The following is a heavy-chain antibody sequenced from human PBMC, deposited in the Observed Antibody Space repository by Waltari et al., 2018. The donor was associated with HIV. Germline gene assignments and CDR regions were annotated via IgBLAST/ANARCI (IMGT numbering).Heavy chain of an antibody. Sequence: QVQLQQWGAGLLKPSETLSLTCAAFGGSFRGYHWTWIRQSPGKGLEWIGEISHMGTPPSSPSLKSRVTISVDTSKNQFSLRLGSVTAADTAVYYCASLGVNLETGFYYGRDVWGQGTTVIVSS. D-gene: IGHD3-9*01. CDR3: ASLGVNLETGFYYGRDV. V-gene: IGHV4-34*01. CDR1: GGSFRGYH. J-gene: IGHJ6*02. CDR2: ISHMGTP.